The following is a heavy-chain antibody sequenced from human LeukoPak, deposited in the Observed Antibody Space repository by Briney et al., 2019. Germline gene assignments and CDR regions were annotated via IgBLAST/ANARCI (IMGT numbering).Heavy chain of an antibody. CDR1: GYNFNTYW. D-gene: IGHD3-10*01. Sequence: GESLKISCKGSGYNFNTYWIGWVRQMPGKGLEWMGIIYPGDSDTRYSPSFQGQVTISADKSISTAYLQWSSLKASDTAMYYCARSYRMVRGVYIPYYYGMDVWGQGTTVTVSS. CDR2: IYPGDSDT. J-gene: IGHJ6*02. CDR3: ARSYRMVRGVYIPYYYGMDV. V-gene: IGHV5-51*01.